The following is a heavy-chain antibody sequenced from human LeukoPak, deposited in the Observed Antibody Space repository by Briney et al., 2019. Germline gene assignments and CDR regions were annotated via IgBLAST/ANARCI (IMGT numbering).Heavy chain of an antibody. D-gene: IGHD3-22*01. CDR1: GSPFRKYA. V-gene: IGHV3-64D*06. J-gene: IGHJ4*02. CDR2: LSSNGGRR. CDR3: VMAFYYDGIGNSPQVDY. Sequence: PGGSLRLSGLASGSPFRKYAMHGAGQAPGKGLEYVSALSSNGGRRFYADSVKGRFTISRDNSKNTLSLQMSSLRPDDTAVYYCVMAFYYDGIGNSPQVDYWGQGTLVTVSS.